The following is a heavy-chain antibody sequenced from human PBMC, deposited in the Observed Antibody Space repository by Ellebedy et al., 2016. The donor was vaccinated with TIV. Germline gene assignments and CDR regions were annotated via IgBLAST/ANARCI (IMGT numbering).Heavy chain of an antibody. V-gene: IGHV4-34*01. CDR1: GGSFSGYY. D-gene: IGHD3-10*01. CDR3: ARVRRELLWFAESQYFFDY. Sequence: SETLSLTCAVYGGSFSGYYWSWIRQPPGKGLEWIGEINHSGSTNYNPSLKSRVTRSVDTSKNQFSLKLSSVTAADTAVYYCARVRRELLWFAESQYFFDYWGQGTLVTVSS. CDR2: INHSGST. J-gene: IGHJ4*02.